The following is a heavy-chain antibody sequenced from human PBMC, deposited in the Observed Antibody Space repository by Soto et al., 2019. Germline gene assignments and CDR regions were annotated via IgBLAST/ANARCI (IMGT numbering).Heavy chain of an antibody. D-gene: IGHD1-26*01. CDR1: GFIFRNFG. J-gene: IGHJ4*02. V-gene: IGHV3-30*03. CDR2: ISGDGNDK. Sequence: QVQLVESGGGVVQPGRSLRLSCAASGFIFRNFGMHWVRRAPGKGLECVAAISGDGNDKYYADSMKGRFTISRDNFNNTLYLQLNSLRPEDTAVYHCVQGASTAHQPLDSWGQGVLVTVSS. CDR3: VQGASTAHQPLDS.